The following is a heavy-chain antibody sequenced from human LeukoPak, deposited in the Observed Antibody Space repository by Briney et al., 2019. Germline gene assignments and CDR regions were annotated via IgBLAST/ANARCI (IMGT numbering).Heavy chain of an antibody. CDR2: INPNSGAT. D-gene: IGHD4-17*01. V-gene: IGHV1-2*02. J-gene: IGHJ5*02. CDR3: ARGYGDYDWFDP. Sequence: ASVKVSFKASGYTFTGYYLHWVRQAPGQGLEWMGWINPNSGATIYAQKFQGRVTMTRDTSISTAYMELSRLRSDDTAMYYRARGYGDYDWFDPWGQGTLVTVSS. CDR1: GYTFTGYY.